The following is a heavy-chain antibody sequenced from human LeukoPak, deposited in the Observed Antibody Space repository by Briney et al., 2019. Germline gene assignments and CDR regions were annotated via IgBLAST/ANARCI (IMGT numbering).Heavy chain of an antibody. D-gene: IGHD6-19*01. V-gene: IGHV1-2*02. CDR3: ARWDDSAWGFGN. CDR1: GYTFTGYY. J-gene: IGHJ4*02. Sequence: ASVTVSCKASGYTFTGYYMHWVRQAPGQGLEWMGWINPNSGGTNYAQKFQGRVTMTRDTSISTAYMELSRLRSDDTAVYYCARWDDSAWGFGNWGPGTLVTVSS. CDR2: INPNSGGT.